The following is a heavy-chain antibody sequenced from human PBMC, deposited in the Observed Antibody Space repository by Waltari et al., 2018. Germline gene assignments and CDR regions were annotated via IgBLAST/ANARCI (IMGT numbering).Heavy chain of an antibody. Sequence: EVQLVESGGGLVQPGRSLRLPCATSASTFDHYAKHWVRPAPGKGLEWVSGISWNSGSIGYADSVKGRFTISRDNAKNSLYLQMNSLRAEDTALYYCAKEGVAAAGHYFDYWGQGTLVTVSS. CDR2: ISWNSGSI. V-gene: IGHV3-9*01. CDR3: AKEGVAAAGHYFDY. CDR1: ASTFDHYA. J-gene: IGHJ4*02. D-gene: IGHD6-13*01.